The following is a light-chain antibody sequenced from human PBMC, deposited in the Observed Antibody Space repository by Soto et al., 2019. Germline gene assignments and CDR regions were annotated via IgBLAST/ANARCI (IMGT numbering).Light chain of an antibody. CDR3: QHYHSYPYT. V-gene: IGKV1-5*01. J-gene: IGKJ2*01. CDR2: DAS. Sequence: DIQMTQSPSTLSASVGDRVTITCRASLSIGGWLAWYQQRPGKAPRLLIYDASSVESGVPSRFSGSRSGTKFTLAISSLQPEDFATYYCQHYHSYPYTFGQGTKVDIK. CDR1: LSIGGW.